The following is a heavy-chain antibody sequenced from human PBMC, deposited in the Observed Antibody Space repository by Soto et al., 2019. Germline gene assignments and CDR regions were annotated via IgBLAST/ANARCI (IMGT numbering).Heavy chain of an antibody. V-gene: IGHV1-69*13. CDR1: GGTFSSYA. J-gene: IGHJ4*02. D-gene: IGHD3-10*01. Sequence: GASVKVSCKASGGTFSSYAISWVRQAPGQGLEWMGGIIPIFGTANYAQKFQGRVTITADESTSTAYMELSSLRSEDTAVYYCASGTYYYGSGSYYRDYWGQGTLVIVSS. CDR2: IIPIFGTA. CDR3: ASGTYYYGSGSYYRDY.